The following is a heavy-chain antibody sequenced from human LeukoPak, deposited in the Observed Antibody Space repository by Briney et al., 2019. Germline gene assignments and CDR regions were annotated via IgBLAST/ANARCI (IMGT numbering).Heavy chain of an antibody. D-gene: IGHD1-26*01. V-gene: IGHV4-39*01. CDR3: SRRTSNPVGAIDY. CDR1: GDSISSSDNY. J-gene: IGHJ4*02. Sequence: PSETLSLTCTVSGDSISSSDNYWGWIRRPPGKGLEWIGAFRYGGSTYYTPSLKSRVIISVDTSKNQFSLKLRSVTASDTAAYYCSRRTSNPVGAIDYWGQGTLVTVSS. CDR2: FRYGGST.